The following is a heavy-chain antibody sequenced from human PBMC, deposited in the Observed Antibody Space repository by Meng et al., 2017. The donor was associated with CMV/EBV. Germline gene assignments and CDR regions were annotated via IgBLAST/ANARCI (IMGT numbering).Heavy chain of an antibody. V-gene: IGHV3-30*04. D-gene: IGHD3-3*01. CDR2: VSYDGSNK. Sequence: GGSLRLSCAASGFIFSRYAMHWVRQAPGKGLEWVSVVSYDGSNKYYADSVKGRFTISRDNSKTLYLQMNTLRAEDTAVYYCARDDLGDYDFWSGYYGVRFDYWGQGTLVTVSS. CDR1: GFIFSRYA. CDR3: ARDDLGDYDFWSGYYGVRFDY. J-gene: IGHJ4*02.